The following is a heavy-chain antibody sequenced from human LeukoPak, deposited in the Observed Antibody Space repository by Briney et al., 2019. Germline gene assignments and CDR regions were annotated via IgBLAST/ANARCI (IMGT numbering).Heavy chain of an antibody. D-gene: IGHD1-26*01. CDR1: GFTLNSNY. V-gene: IGHV3-30*18. CDR2: ISYDGSTI. CDR3: AKGVGSTGSYFDY. J-gene: IGHJ4*02. Sequence: GGSLRLSCAASGFTLNSNYMSWVRQAPGKGLEWVAVISYDGSTIYYADSVKGRFTISRDNSKDTLYLQMNSLRADDTAVYYCAKGVGSTGSYFDYWGQGTLVTVSS.